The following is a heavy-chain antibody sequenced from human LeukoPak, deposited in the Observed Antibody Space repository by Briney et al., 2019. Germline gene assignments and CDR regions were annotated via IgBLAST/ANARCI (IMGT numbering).Heavy chain of an antibody. V-gene: IGHV4-39*01. J-gene: IGHJ4*02. CDR2: ISYSETT. Sequence: SDTLSLTCTVSGGSISSGSYYWGWVRQPPGKGLEWLGSISYSETTYYNPSLKSRVTVSVDTSNNQFSLKLNSVGAADTAIYYCARLTPDTSGYYTFESWGRGTLVTVSS. CDR3: ARLTPDTSGYYTFES. D-gene: IGHD3-22*01. CDR1: GGSISSGSYY.